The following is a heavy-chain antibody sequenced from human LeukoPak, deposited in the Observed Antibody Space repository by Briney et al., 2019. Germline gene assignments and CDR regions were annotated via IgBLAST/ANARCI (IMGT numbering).Heavy chain of an antibody. CDR3: ARIRPNYYHSSGFFDY. CDR2: IDWDDDK. V-gene: IGHV2-70*11. D-gene: IGHD3-22*01. Sequence: SGPTLVNPTQTLTLTCTFSGFSLSTRGMCVSWIRQPPGKALEWLGRIDWDDDKYYSTALKTRLTISKDPSKNQVVLTMTNMDPVDTATYYCARIRPNYYHSSGFFDYWGQGTMGTVSS. J-gene: IGHJ4*02. CDR1: GFSLSTRGMC.